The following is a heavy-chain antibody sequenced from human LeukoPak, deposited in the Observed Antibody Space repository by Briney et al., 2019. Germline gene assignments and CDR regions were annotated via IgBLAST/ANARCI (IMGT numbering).Heavy chain of an antibody. D-gene: IGHD3-16*01. J-gene: IGHJ6*03. Sequence: GGSLRLSCAASEFTFSSYWMSWVRQAPGKGLEWVANIKEDGDAKYYVDSGKGRFTIARDNGKNTLYLQMDSLRAEDTAVYYCARGSYALYYMDVWGKGTTVTVSS. CDR3: ARGSYALYYMDV. CDR2: IKEDGDAK. V-gene: IGHV3-7*01. CDR1: EFTFSSYW.